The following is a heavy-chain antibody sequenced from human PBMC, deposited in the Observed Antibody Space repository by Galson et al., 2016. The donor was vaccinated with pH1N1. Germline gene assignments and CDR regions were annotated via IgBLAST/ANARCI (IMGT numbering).Heavy chain of an antibody. D-gene: IGHD6-13*01. J-gene: IGHJ4*02. CDR2: IYTSGST. CDR3: ARTTAAAGTFYFDY. CDR1: GGSISSGSYY. V-gene: IGHV4-61*09. Sequence: TLSLTCTVSGGSISSGSYYWSWIRQPAGKGLEWIGYIYTSGSTSYSPSLKSRVTISGDTSKNQFSLTLSSVTAADTAVHYCARTTAAAGTFYFDYWGQGTLVTVSS.